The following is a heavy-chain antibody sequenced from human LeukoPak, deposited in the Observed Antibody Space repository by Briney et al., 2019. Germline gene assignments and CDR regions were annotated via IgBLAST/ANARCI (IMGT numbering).Heavy chain of an antibody. D-gene: IGHD3-9*01. J-gene: IGHJ3*02. Sequence: ASVEVSCKASGYTFTGYYMHWVRQAPGQGLEWMGRINPNSGGTNYAQKFQGRVTMTRDTSISTAYMELSRLRSDDTAVYYCATPVGLRYFDWLSQSDAFDIWGQGTMVTVSS. CDR2: INPNSGGT. V-gene: IGHV1-2*06. CDR3: ATPVGLRYFDWLSQSDAFDI. CDR1: GYTFTGYY.